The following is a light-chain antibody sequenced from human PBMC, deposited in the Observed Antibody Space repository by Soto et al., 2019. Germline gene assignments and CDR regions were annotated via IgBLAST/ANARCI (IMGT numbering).Light chain of an antibody. V-gene: IGLV2-8*01. CDR3: TSYAGSNKLV. CDR1: SSDVGNYAF. J-gene: IGLJ2*01. CDR2: EVN. Sequence: QSALTQPPSASGSPGQSVTISCTGTSSDVGNYAFVSWYQQHPGKAPKLMIYEVNKRPSGVPDRFSGSKSGNTASLTVSGLQAEDEADYYCTSYAGSNKLVFGGGTQLTVL.